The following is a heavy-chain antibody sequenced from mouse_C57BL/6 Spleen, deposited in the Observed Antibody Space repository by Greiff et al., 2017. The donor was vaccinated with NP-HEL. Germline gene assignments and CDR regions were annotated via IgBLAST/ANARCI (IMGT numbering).Heavy chain of an antibody. CDR3: ARIYDGYFYFDV. J-gene: IGHJ1*03. CDR1: GYSITSGYY. D-gene: IGHD2-3*01. V-gene: IGHV3-6*01. Sequence: EVQLVESGPGLVKPSQSLSLTCSVTGYSITSGYYWNWIRQFPGNKLEWMGYISYDGSNNYNPSLKNRISITRDTSKNQFFLKLNSVTTEDTATYYCARIYDGYFYFDVWGTGTTVTVSS. CDR2: ISYDGSN.